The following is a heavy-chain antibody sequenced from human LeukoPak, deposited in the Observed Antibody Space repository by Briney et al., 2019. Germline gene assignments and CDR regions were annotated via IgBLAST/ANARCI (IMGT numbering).Heavy chain of an antibody. CDR3: VRYDGTFSFDY. CDR1: GFTFSSYE. J-gene: IGHJ4*02. D-gene: IGHD3-22*01. Sequence: GGSLRLSCAASGFTFSSYEMNWVRQAPGKGLEWVSYISSSGSTIYYADSVKGRFTISRDNAKNSLSLQMNSLRAEDTAVYYCVRYDGTFSFDYWGQGTLVTVSS. CDR2: ISSSGSTI. V-gene: IGHV3-48*03.